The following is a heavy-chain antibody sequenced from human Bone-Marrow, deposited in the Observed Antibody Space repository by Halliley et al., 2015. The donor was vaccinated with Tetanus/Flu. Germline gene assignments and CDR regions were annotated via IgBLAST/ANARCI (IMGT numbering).Heavy chain of an antibody. CDR2: MNPNSGNT. J-gene: IGHJ4*02. CDR3: ARGGRNQLVSAF. Sequence: QLVQSGAEVKKPGASVKVSCKASGYSFSSYDITWVRQATGQGLEWMGWMNPNSGNTGYAQKFKGRVIMTGDITMSTAYLEMSSLNAEDTAVYDWARGGRNQLVSAFGGQGTLFPVPP. D-gene: IGHD6-6*01. CDR1: GYSFSSYD. V-gene: IGHV1-8*02.